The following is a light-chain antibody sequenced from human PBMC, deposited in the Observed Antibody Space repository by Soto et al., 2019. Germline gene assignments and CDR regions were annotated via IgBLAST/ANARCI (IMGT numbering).Light chain of an antibody. Sequence: QSALTQPASVSGSPGQSITISCTGTSSDVGSYNLVSWYQQHPGKAPKLMIYEGSKRPSGVSNRFSGSKSGNTASLTISGLQAEDEADYYCCSYAGGSTYVFGTGTKLTVL. CDR3: CSYAGGSTYV. J-gene: IGLJ1*01. CDR1: SSDVGSYNL. CDR2: EGS. V-gene: IGLV2-23*01.